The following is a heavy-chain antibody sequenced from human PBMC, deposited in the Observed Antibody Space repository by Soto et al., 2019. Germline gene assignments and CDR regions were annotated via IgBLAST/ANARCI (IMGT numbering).Heavy chain of an antibody. CDR3: ARDGNSSSPLRY. D-gene: IGHD6-6*01. J-gene: IGHJ4*02. CDR1: GYTFTGYY. Sequence: ASVKVSCKXSGYTFTGYYMHWVRQAPGQGLEWMGWINPNSGGTNYAQKFQGWVTMTRDTSISTAYMELSRLRSDDTAVYYCARDGNSSSPLRYWGQGTLVTVSS. CDR2: INPNSGGT. V-gene: IGHV1-2*04.